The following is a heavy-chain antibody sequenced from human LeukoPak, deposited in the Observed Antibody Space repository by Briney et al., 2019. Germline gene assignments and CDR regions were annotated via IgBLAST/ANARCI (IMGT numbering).Heavy chain of an antibody. V-gene: IGHV1-2*02. J-gene: IGHJ6*02. CDR1: GYTFTGYY. CDR2: INPNSGGT. Sequence: GASVKVSCKASGYTFTGYYMHWVRQAPGQGLEWMGWINPNSGGTNYAQKFHGRVTMTRDTSISTAYMELRRLRSDDTAVYYCARVKAVVNPYYYYGMDVWGQGTTVTVSS. D-gene: IGHD3-22*01. CDR3: ARVKAVVNPYYYYGMDV.